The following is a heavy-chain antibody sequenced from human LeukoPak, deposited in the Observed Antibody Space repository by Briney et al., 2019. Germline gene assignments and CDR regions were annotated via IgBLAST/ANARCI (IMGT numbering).Heavy chain of an antibody. Sequence: SETLSLTCAVYGGSFSGYYWSWIRQPPGKGLEWIGEINHSGSTNYNPSLKSRVTISVDTSKNQFSLKLSSVTAADTAVYYCARAVIVVVPAARRGFYYYGMYVWGKGTTVTVSS. V-gene: IGHV4-34*01. J-gene: IGHJ6*04. D-gene: IGHD2-2*01. CDR1: GGSFSGYY. CDR3: ARAVIVVVPAARRGFYYYGMYV. CDR2: INHSGST.